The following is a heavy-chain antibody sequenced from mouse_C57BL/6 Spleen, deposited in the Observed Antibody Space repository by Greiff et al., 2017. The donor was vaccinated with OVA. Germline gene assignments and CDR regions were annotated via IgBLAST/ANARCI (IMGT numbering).Heavy chain of an antibody. V-gene: IGHV1-81*01. CDR3: ARSDGYHWYFDV. CDR2: IYPRSGNT. D-gene: IGHD2-3*01. J-gene: IGHJ1*03. Sequence: QVQLQQSGAELARPGASVKLSCKASGYTFPSYGISWVKQRTGQGLEWIGEIYPRSGNTYSNEKFTGKATMTADKSSSTEYMELRSLTSEDSAVYFCARSDGYHWYFDVWGTGTTVTVSS. CDR1: GYTFPSYG.